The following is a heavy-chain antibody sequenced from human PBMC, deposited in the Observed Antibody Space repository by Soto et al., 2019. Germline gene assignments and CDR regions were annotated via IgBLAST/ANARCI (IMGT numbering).Heavy chain of an antibody. Sequence: PVGSLRLSCASSVFTFSNYGIHCVRQSPGKWLEWLAVISYDGSNKYYADSVKGRFTVSRDNSKNTLYLQMNSLRAEDTSVYFCARYSGQSQGPIEYWGHGTLFNVSS. J-gene: IGHJ4*01. D-gene: IGHD5-12*01. CDR1: VFTFSNYG. CDR2: ISYDGSNK. V-gene: IGHV3-30*03. CDR3: ARYSGQSQGPIEY.